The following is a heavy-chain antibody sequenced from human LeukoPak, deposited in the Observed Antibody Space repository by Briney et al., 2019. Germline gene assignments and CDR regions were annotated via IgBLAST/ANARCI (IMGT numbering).Heavy chain of an antibody. J-gene: IGHJ5*02. CDR2: VYPGDSDT. V-gene: IGHV5-51*01. CDR1: GYSFSKYW. Sequence: GESLKISCKGSGYSFSKYWIGWVRQMPGKGLEWMGIVYPGDSDTRYNPSFQGQVTISADKSISTAYLQWSSLKASDTAMYYCARLLTSGSNIRDWFDPWGQGTLVTVSS. D-gene: IGHD3-16*01. CDR3: ARLLTSGSNIRDWFDP.